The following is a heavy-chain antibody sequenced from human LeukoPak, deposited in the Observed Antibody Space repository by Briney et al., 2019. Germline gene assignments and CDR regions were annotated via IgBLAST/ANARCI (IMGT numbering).Heavy chain of an antibody. V-gene: IGHV3-30*02. Sequence: EGSLRLSCAASGFIFSSFGMHWVRQAPGKGLEWVAFIRYDGSNQYYADSVKGRCTISRDNSKNMLYLQIKSLRAEDTAVYFCAKDRGDYTNWFDPWGQGTLVTVSS. CDR2: IRYDGSNQ. J-gene: IGHJ5*02. D-gene: IGHD4-17*01. CDR3: AKDRGDYTNWFDP. CDR1: GFIFSSFG.